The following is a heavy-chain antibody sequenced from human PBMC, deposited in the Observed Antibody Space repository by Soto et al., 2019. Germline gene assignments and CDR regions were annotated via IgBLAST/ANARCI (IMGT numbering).Heavy chain of an antibody. V-gene: IGHV3-23*01. CDR3: AKDPPSEKLQPDYGMDV. J-gene: IGHJ6*02. Sequence: PGVSLRLSCAASGLTFSTSAMSWVRQAPGKGLEWVSLISASGRSTDYADSVKGRFTISRDNSKSTVYLQMNSLRADDTAVYYCAKDPPSEKLQPDYGMDVWGQGTTVTVSS. D-gene: IGHD2-15*01. CDR2: ISASGRST. CDR1: GLTFSTSA.